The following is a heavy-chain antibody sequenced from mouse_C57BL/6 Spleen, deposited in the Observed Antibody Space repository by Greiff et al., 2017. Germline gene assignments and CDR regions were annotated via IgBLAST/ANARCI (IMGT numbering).Heavy chain of an antibody. D-gene: IGHD1-1*01. CDR3: ARGGRSSYEYYAMDY. J-gene: IGHJ4*01. CDR1: GFTFSDYG. Sequence: EVQLVESGGGLVKPGGSLKLSCAASGFTFSDYGMHWVRQAPEKGLEWVAYISSGSSTIYYADTVKGRFTISRDNAKNTLFLQMTSLRSEDTAMYYCARGGRSSYEYYAMDYWGQGTSVTVSS. V-gene: IGHV5-17*01. CDR2: ISSGSSTI.